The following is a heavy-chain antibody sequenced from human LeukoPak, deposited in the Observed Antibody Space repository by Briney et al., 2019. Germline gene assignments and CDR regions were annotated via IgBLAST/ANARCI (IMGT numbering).Heavy chain of an antibody. D-gene: IGHD6-13*01. V-gene: IGHV3-23*01. CDR2: ISGSGGNT. CDR1: GLTFSSYA. J-gene: IGHJ4*02. Sequence: GGSLRLSCAVSGLTFSSYAMTWVRQAPGKGLEWVSVISGSGGNTYNADSVKGRFTISRDNSKNTLYLQMNSLRAEDTAVYYCATGVYSSSWFYLDYWGQGTLVAVSS. CDR3: ATGVYSSSWFYLDY.